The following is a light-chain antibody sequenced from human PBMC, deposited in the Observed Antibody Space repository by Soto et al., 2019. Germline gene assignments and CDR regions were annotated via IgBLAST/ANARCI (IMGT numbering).Light chain of an antibody. CDR1: SSNIGTNT. CDR2: STN. CDR3: AAWDGSLNVVL. Sequence: QSALPQPPSAYGTPGQTVTISCSGSSSNIGTNTVNWYQQLPGSAPQLLLYSTNQRPSGVPGRFSGSKSGTSASLAISGLQSDDEADYYCAAWDGSLNVVLFGGGTKVTVL. V-gene: IGLV1-44*01. J-gene: IGLJ2*01.